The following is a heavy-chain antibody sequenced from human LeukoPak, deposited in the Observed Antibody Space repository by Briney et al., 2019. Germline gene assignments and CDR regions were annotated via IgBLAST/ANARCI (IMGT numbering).Heavy chain of an antibody. J-gene: IGHJ4*02. Sequence: GGSLRLSCAASGFTFSSYNMNWVRQTPGKGLEWVSSISSSSSYIYYADSVKGRFTISRDNAKNSLYLQMNSLRAEDTAVYYCARDQYHGMIVVSALPYWGQGTLVTVSS. CDR2: ISSSSSYI. CDR3: ARDQYHGMIVVSALPY. V-gene: IGHV3-21*06. D-gene: IGHD3-22*01. CDR1: GFTFSSYN.